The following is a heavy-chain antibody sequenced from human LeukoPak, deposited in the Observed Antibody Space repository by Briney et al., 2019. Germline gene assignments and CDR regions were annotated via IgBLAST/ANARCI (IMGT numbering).Heavy chain of an antibody. J-gene: IGHJ4*02. D-gene: IGHD6-6*01. Sequence: GGSLRLSCAASGFTFSSYSMNWVRQAPGKGLEWVSSISSSLIYIYYADSVKGRFTISRDNAKNSLNSMYLQMNSLRADDTAVYYCARGSSEGLDYWGQGTLVTVSS. CDR1: GFTFSSYS. V-gene: IGHV3-21*01. CDR3: ARGSSEGLDY. CDR2: ISSSLIYI.